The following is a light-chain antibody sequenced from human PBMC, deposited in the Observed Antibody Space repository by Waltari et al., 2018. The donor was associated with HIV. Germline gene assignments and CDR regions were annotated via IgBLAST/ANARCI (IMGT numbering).Light chain of an antibody. CDR1: NSDIGGYNY. V-gene: IGLV2-14*01. J-gene: IGLJ2*01. CDR2: EVS. Sequence: QSALTQPASVSGSLGQSVTISCPGANSDIGGYNYVSWYPQHPGKAPKLIIHEVSHRPSGVSDRFSGSKSGNTASLTISGLQAEDESDYYCSSFITTTTHVVFGGGTRLTVL. CDR3: SSFITTTTHVV.